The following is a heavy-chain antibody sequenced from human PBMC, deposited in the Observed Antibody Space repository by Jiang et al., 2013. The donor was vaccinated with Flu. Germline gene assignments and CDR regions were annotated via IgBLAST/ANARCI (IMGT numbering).Heavy chain of an antibody. J-gene: IGHJ4*02. CDR1: GYSFTKYW. V-gene: IGHV5-51*01. CDR2: IYPGDSDT. CDR3: ARLSSRAVPAAISY. Sequence: SCKGSGYSFTKYWIGWVRQMPGKGLEWMGIIYPGDSDTRYSPSFQGQVTISADKSISTAYLQWSSLKASDTAMYYCARLSSRAVPAAISYWGQGTLVTVSS. D-gene: IGHD2-2*02.